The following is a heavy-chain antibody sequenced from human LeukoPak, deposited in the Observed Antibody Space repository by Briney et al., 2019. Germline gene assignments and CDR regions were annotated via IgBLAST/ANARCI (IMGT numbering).Heavy chain of an antibody. Sequence: GGSLRLSCAASGFTFSSYSMNWVRQAPGKGLEWVSYISSSSSTIYYADSVKGRFTISRDKAKNSLFLQMSSLGAEDTAVYFCAKDDAWGRYQDWGQGTLVTVSS. D-gene: IGHD3-16*01. J-gene: IGHJ1*01. CDR3: AKDDAWGRYQD. CDR1: GFTFSSYS. V-gene: IGHV3-48*01. CDR2: ISSSSSTI.